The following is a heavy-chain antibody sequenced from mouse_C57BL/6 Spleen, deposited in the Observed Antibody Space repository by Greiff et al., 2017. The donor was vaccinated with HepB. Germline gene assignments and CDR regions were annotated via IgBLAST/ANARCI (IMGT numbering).Heavy chain of an antibody. CDR1: GFTFSSYG. CDR3: ARHQTGWYFDV. CDR2: ISSGGSYT. J-gene: IGHJ1*03. V-gene: IGHV5-6*01. Sequence: EVNVVESGGDLVKPGGSLKLSCAASGFTFSSYGMSWVRQTPDKRLEWVATISSGGSYTYYPDSVKGRFTISRDNAKNTLYLQMSSLKSEDTAMYYCARHQTGWYFDVWGTGTTVTVSS.